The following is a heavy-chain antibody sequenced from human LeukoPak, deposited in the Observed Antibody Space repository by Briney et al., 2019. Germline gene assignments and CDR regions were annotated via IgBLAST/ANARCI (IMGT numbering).Heavy chain of an antibody. CDR1: GFTFSSYS. J-gene: IGHJ4*02. V-gene: IGHV3-7*03. CDR3: ASGLELDY. CDR2: IKQDGSEK. Sequence: PGRSLRLSCAASGFTFSSYSMNWVRQAPGKGLEWVANIKQDGSEKNYVDSVKGRFTISRDNAKNSLYLQMNSLRAEDTAVYYCASGLELDYWGQGTLVTVSS.